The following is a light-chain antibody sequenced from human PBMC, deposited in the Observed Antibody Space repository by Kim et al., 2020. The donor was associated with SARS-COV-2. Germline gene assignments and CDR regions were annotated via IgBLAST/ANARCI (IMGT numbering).Light chain of an antibody. J-gene: IGLJ3*02. CDR1: TGPVTNGHY. CDR3: LLSYSGIWV. Sequence: QAVVTQEASLTVSPGGTVTLTCGSSTGPVTNGHYPYWFQQKPGQAPRTLIYDTRNKHSWTPARFAGSLRGDKAALTLSGAQPEDEADYYCLLSYSGIWVFGGGTQLTVL. CDR2: DTR. V-gene: IGLV7-46*01.